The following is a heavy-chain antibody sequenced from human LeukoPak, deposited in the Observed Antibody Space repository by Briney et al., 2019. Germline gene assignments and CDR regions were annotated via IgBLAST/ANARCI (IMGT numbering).Heavy chain of an antibody. CDR3: ARVVYSSSWYWFDP. V-gene: IGHV4-59*10. Sequence: SETLSLTCAVYGGSFSGYYWSWIRQPAGKGLEWIGRIYTSGSTNYNPSLKSRVTMSVDTSKNQFSLKLSSVTAADTAVYYCARVVYSSSWYWFDPWGQGTLVTVSS. D-gene: IGHD6-13*01. CDR2: IYTSGST. J-gene: IGHJ5*02. CDR1: GGSFSGYY.